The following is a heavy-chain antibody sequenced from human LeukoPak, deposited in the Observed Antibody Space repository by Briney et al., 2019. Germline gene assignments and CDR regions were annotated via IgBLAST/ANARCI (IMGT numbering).Heavy chain of an antibody. CDR2: ISYDGTNK. J-gene: IGHJ6*04. CDR1: GLTFSGSA. D-gene: IGHD3-10*02. CDR3: AELGITMIGGV. V-gene: IGHV3-30*04. Sequence: GGSLRLSCAASGLTFSGSAMHWVRQAPGKGLEWVAVISYDGTNKYYADSVEGRFSISRDNSKNTLYLQMNSLRAEDTAVYHCAELGITMIGGVWGKGTTVTISS.